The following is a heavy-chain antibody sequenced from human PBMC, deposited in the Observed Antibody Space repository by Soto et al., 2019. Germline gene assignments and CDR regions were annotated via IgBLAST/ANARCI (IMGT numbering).Heavy chain of an antibody. CDR1: GFTFSSYA. V-gene: IGHV3-23*01. CDR3: AKGGLYYDFWSGPDYYYYMDV. Sequence: GGSLRLSCAASGFTFSSYAMSWVRQAPGKGLEWVSAISGSGGSTYYADSGKGRFTISRDNSKNTLYLQMNSLRAEDTAVYYCAKGGLYYDFWSGPDYYYYMDVWGKGTTVTVSS. D-gene: IGHD3-3*01. J-gene: IGHJ6*03. CDR2: ISGSGGST.